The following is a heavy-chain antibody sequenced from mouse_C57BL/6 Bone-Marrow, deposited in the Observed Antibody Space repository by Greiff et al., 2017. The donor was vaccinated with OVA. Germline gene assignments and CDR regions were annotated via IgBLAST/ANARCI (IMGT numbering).Heavy chain of an antibody. V-gene: IGHV1-64*01. D-gene: IGHD1-1*01. CDR3: AREEVYYYGSSYGFDY. Sequence: QVHVKQSGAELVKPGASVKLSCKASGYTFTSYWMHWVKQRPGQGLEWIGMIHPNSGSTNYNEKFKSKATLTVDKSSSTAYMQLSSLTSEDSAVYYCAREEVYYYGSSYGFDYWGQGTTLTVSS. CDR1: GYTFTSYW. CDR2: IHPNSGST. J-gene: IGHJ2*01.